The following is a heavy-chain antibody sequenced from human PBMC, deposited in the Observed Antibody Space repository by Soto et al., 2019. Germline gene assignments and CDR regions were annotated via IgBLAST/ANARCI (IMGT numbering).Heavy chain of an antibody. J-gene: IGHJ3*02. D-gene: IGHD6-13*01. V-gene: IGHV4-34*01. CDR1: GGSFSGYY. CDR2: INHSGST. Sequence: QVQLQQWGAGLLKPSETLSLTCAVYGGSFSGYYWSWIRQPPGKGLEWIGEINHSGSTNYNPSLKSRVTISVDTSKNQFALQLSSVTAADTAVYYCARGVPSDWYSSRHDAFNIWGQGTMVTVSS. CDR3: ARGVPSDWYSSRHDAFNI.